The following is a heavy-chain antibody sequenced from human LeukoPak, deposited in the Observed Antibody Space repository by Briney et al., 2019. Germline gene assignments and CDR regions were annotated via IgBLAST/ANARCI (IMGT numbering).Heavy chain of an antibody. CDR1: GYRFTNYW. Sequence: GESLKISCKVSGYRFTNYWIGWVRQMPGKGLEWMGIIYPGDSDTQYSPSFQGQVTTSADKSISTAYLRWSSLKASDTAMYYCVRTDRTGDPLDYWGQGTLVTVSS. D-gene: IGHD7-27*01. V-gene: IGHV5-51*01. CDR3: VRTDRTGDPLDY. J-gene: IGHJ4*02. CDR2: IYPGDSDT.